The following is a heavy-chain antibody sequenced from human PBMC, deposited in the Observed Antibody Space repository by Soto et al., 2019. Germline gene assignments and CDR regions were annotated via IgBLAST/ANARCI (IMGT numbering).Heavy chain of an antibody. J-gene: IGHJ4*02. D-gene: IGHD6-19*01. CDR3: AHILTLPLCGTSGSSFDY. Sequence: QIALKASAPTLVYPTQTLTLTCTFSGFSLSTFGVGVGWISQPPATALEWLALIYWNDDMRYRPSLKSRLTITKDTSKDQVVLSMTHVDPEDTATYYCAHILTLPLCGTSGSSFDYWGQGTLVTVSS. CDR2: IYWNDDM. V-gene: IGHV2-5*01. CDR1: GFSLSTFGVG.